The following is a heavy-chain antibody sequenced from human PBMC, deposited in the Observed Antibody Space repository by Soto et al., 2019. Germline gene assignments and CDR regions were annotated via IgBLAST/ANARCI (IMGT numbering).Heavy chain of an antibody. CDR1: GVTYKSCS. Sequence: ASAKLCCKASGVTYKSCSIRSVRQSHEQGLEWMGWINPNSGGTNYAQKFQGWVTMTRDTSISTAYMELSRLRSDDTAVYYCARGSRGYGYYYYGMDVWGQGTTVTVSS. CDR3: ARGSRGYGYYYYGMDV. D-gene: IGHD4-17*01. J-gene: IGHJ6*02. V-gene: IGHV1-2*04. CDR2: INPNSGGT.